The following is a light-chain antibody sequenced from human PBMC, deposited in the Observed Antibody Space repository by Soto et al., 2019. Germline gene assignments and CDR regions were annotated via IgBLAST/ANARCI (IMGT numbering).Light chain of an antibody. V-gene: IGKV1-12*01. Sequence: DIQMTQSPSSVSASVGDRVTITCRASQGISRWLAWYQQKPGKAPKLLIYAASSLQSGVPSRFSGTGSRTDFTLIISSLQPEDFATYFCQQANSFPLTFGPGTKVDIK. CDR1: QGISRW. J-gene: IGKJ3*01. CDR2: AAS. CDR3: QQANSFPLT.